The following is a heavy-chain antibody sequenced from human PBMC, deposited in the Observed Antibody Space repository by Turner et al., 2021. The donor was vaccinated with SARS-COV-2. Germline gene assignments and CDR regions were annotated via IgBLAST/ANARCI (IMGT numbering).Heavy chain of an antibody. V-gene: IGHV3-30*18. CDR3: AKGESQYFDY. Sequence: QVQLLESGGGVVQLGRSLRLSCAASGFTFSSYGMHWVRKDPGKGLEGVAVISYDGSNKYYADSVKGRFTIARDNSKNTMYLQMNSLRAEDTAVYYCAKGESQYFDYWGQGTLVTVSS. J-gene: IGHJ4*02. CDR1: GFTFSSYG. CDR2: ISYDGSNK.